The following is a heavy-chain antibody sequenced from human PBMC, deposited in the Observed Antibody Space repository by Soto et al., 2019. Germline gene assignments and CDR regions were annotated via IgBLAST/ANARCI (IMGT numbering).Heavy chain of an antibody. D-gene: IGHD7-27*01. J-gene: IGHJ5*01. CDR1: GDSISNLDYF. Sequence: TLSLTCSVSGDSISNLDYFWAWIRQTPGQALEYIGYIYKSATTYYNPSIESRFAISVDTSKSQFSLNVTSVTAADTAVYFCARGRYCLTGRCFPNWFDSWGQGALVTV. CDR3: ARGRYCLTGRCFPNWFDS. CDR2: IYKSATT. V-gene: IGHV4-30-4*01.